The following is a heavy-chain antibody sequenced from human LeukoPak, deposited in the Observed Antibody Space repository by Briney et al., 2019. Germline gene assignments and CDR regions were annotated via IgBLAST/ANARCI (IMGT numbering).Heavy chain of an antibody. Sequence: GASVKVSCKASGYTFTSYDINWVRQATGQGLEWMGWMNPNSGNTGYAQKFQGRVTMTRNTSISTAYMELSSLRSEDTAVYYCARGHHRAAAGTRRVGYYYYGMDVWGQGTTVTVSS. D-gene: IGHD6-13*01. CDR2: MNPNSGNT. J-gene: IGHJ6*02. CDR1: GYTFTSYD. CDR3: ARGHHRAAAGTRRVGYYYYGMDV. V-gene: IGHV1-8*01.